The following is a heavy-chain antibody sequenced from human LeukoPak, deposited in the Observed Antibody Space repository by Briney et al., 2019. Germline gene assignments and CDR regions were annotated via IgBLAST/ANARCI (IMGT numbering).Heavy chain of an antibody. D-gene: IGHD6-6*01. V-gene: IGHV3-53*01. CDR1: GFTVSSNY. J-gene: IGHJ4*02. CDR3: AKGVSIATIGAGYFDY. CDR2: FYTGGDT. Sequence: GGSLRLSCAASGFTVSSNYMSWVRQAPGKGLEWVSVFYTGGDTIYADSVKGRFTRSRDNTKNTLYLQMDSLRAEDTDAYVCAKGVSIATIGAGYFDYWGQGTLVTVSS.